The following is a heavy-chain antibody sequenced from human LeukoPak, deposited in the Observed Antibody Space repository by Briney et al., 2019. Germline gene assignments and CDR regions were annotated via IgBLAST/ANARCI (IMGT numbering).Heavy chain of an antibody. CDR3: ARGFTYGSGSDFFDY. CDR2: IIPILGIA. J-gene: IGHJ4*02. Sequence: SVKVSCKASGYTFASYGISWVRQAPGQGLEWMGRIIPILGIANYAQRFQGRVTITADKSTSTAYMELSSLRSEDTAVYYCARGFTYGSGSDFFDYWGQGTLVTVSS. CDR1: GYTFASYG. D-gene: IGHD3-10*01. V-gene: IGHV1-69*04.